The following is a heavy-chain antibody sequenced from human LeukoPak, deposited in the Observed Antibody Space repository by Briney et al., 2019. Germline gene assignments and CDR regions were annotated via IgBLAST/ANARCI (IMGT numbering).Heavy chain of an antibody. D-gene: IGHD2-2*01. CDR2: INPNSGGK. V-gene: IGHV1-2*06. CDR3: ARGGFCSSTSCYAFDY. Sequence: ASVKVSCKTSGYTFTDYYMHWVRQAPGQGLEWMGRINPNSGGKNDAQMLQVRVTMTRDMSISTADTELSRVRSDDTAVYYCARGGFCSSTSCYAFDYWGQGTLVTVSS. J-gene: IGHJ4*02. CDR1: GYTFTDYY.